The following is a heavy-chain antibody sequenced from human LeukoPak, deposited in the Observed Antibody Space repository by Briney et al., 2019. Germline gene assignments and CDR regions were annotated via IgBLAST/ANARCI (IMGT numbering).Heavy chain of an antibody. Sequence: SESLSLTCIVSGGSLSSSSYYWGWARHPAGKGLEWIGRISSSGSTNYNPSLKSRVTISVDTSKNQFSLKLSSVTAADTAVYFCARGPYSYDSSGAFDIWGQGTMVTVSS. D-gene: IGHD3-22*01. V-gene: IGHV4-61*02. J-gene: IGHJ3*02. CDR2: ISSSGST. CDR1: GGSLSSSSYY. CDR3: ARGPYSYDSSGAFDI.